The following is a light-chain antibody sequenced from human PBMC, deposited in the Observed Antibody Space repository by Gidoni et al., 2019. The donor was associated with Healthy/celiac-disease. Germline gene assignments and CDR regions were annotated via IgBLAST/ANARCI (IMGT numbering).Light chain of an antibody. Sequence: QAVLTQPASLSASPGASASLTFTLRSGINVGTYRIYWYQQKPGSPPQYLRRYKSDSDKQQGSGVPSRFSGSKDASANAGILLISGLQSEDEADYYCMIWHSSAWVFGGGTKLTVL. CDR2: YKSDSDK. J-gene: IGLJ3*02. V-gene: IGLV5-45*01. CDR1: SGINVGTYR. CDR3: MIWHSSAWV.